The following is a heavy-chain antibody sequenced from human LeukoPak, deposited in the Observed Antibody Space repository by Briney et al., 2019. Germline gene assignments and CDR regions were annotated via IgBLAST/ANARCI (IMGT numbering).Heavy chain of an antibody. CDR3: ARHGSGSYFRWFDP. D-gene: IGHD1-26*01. CDR1: GGSISSSSYY. Sequence: SETLSLTCTVSGGSISSSSYYWGWIRQPPGKGLEWIGSIYYSGSNYYNPSLKSRVTISVDTSKNQFSLKLSSVTAADTAVYYCARHGSGSYFRWFDPWGQGTLVTVSS. CDR2: IYYSGSN. J-gene: IGHJ5*02. V-gene: IGHV4-39*01.